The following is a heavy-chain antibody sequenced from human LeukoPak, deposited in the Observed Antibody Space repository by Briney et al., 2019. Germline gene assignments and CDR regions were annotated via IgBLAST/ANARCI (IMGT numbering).Heavy chain of an antibody. CDR3: VNDLARRGGY. V-gene: IGHV3-7*01. D-gene: IGHD3-16*01. Sequence: GGSLRLSCAVSGIIFSDYWMRWVRQAPGKGLEWVANIKHDSSEKYYVDSVKGRFTISRDNAKNSLYLQMNSLRAEDTAVYYCVNDLARRGGYWGQGTLVTVSA. CDR1: GIIFSDYW. J-gene: IGHJ4*02. CDR2: IKHDSSEK.